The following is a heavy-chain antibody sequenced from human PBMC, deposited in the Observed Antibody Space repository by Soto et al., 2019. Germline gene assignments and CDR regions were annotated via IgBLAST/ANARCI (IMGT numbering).Heavy chain of an antibody. V-gene: IGHV1-18*04. CDR1: GYTFATYG. CDR2: IRGYSGKT. CDR3: ARLRYQELESWFDP. D-gene: IGHD2-2*01. Sequence: QVQLVQSGAEVKKPGASVKVSCKASGYTFATYGITWVRQAPGQGLEWMGWIRGYSGKTNYAQNFQGRVTMTTDTSTSTAYMELRSLTSDDTALYDCARLRYQELESWFDPWGQGTLVTVSS. J-gene: IGHJ5*02.